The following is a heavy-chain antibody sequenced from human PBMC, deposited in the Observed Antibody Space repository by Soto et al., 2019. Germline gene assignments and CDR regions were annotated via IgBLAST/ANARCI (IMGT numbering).Heavy chain of an antibody. CDR3: ARDKDRQELGGSYYYAIDV. J-gene: IGHJ6*02. D-gene: IGHD1-26*01. CDR1: GGTFGNSA. V-gene: IGHV1-69*12. Sequence: QVQLVQSGAEVKKPGSSVTVSCKASGGTFGNSAISWVRQAPGQGLEWMGGIIPSFSTPDYAQKFQGRVKITEAASTRTAYMELASLRSADTAVYYCARDKDRQELGGSYYYAIDVWGQGTTVTVSS. CDR2: IIPSFSTP.